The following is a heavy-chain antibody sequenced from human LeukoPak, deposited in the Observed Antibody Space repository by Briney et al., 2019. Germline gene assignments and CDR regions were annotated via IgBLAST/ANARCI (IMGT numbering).Heavy chain of an antibody. CDR3: AKYVTAKDPPYGLDV. J-gene: IGHJ6*02. CDR1: EFTFSSYA. V-gene: IGHV3-23*01. CDR2: ISASGGST. D-gene: IGHD1-14*01. Sequence: PGGSLRLSCAASEFTFSSYAMQWVRQAPVNGLEWVSGISASGGSTYYADSVKGRFTISRDNSKNTLYLQMNSLRAEDTAIYYCAKYVTAKDPPYGLDVWGQGTTVTVSS.